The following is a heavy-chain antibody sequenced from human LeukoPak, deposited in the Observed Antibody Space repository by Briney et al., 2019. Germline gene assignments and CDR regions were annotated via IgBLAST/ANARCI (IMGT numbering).Heavy chain of an antibody. D-gene: IGHD3-22*01. J-gene: IGHJ3*02. CDR3: ARRGYYDSSGYLGAAFDI. CDR2: GSI. Sequence: GSIGYAASVKCRFTISRDNAKNSLYLQMNSLRAEDTALYYCARRGYYDSSGYLGAAFDIWGQGTMVTVSS. V-gene: IGHV3-9*01.